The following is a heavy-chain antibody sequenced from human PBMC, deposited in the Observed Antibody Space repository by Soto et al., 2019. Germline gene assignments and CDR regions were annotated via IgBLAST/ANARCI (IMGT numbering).Heavy chain of an antibody. CDR3: ARGRYCLTGRCFPNWFDS. CDR2: IYKSATT. CDR1: GDSISTVDYF. D-gene: IGHD2-15*01. V-gene: IGHV4-30-4*01. Sequence: PSETLSLTCSVSGDSISTVDYFWAWIRQPPGQALEYIGYIYKSATTYYNPSFESRVAISLDTSKSQFSLNVTSVTAADPAVYFCARGRYCLTGRCFPNWFDSWGQGTLVTVS. J-gene: IGHJ5*01.